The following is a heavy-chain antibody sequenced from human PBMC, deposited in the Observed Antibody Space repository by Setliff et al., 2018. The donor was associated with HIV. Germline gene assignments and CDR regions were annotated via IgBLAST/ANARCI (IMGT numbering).Heavy chain of an antibody. CDR3: ARSRHHEANPFDY. V-gene: IGHV4-61*09. CDR1: GGSISSGSYY. Sequence: PSETLSLTCTVSGGSISSGSYYWSWIRQPAGKGLEWIGHIYTSGSTNYNPSLKSRVTISVDTSKNQFSLKLSSVTAADTAVYYCARSRHHEANPFDYWGQGTLVTVSS. CDR2: IYTSGST. J-gene: IGHJ4*02.